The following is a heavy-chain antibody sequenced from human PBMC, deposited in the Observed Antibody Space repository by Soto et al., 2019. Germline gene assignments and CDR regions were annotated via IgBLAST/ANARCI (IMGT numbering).Heavy chain of an antibody. CDR2: INHSGSS. V-gene: IGHV4-34*01. J-gene: IGHJ3*02. CDR1: DASFSVYY. D-gene: IGHD4-17*01. Sequence: SETLSLTCALYDASFSVYYWTWIRQPPGKGLEWIGEINHSGSSNYNPSLKSRVTISVDTSKNQFSLKLSSVTAADTAMYYCARQLGGDYDAFDIWGQGTMVTVSS. CDR3: ARQLGGDYDAFDI.